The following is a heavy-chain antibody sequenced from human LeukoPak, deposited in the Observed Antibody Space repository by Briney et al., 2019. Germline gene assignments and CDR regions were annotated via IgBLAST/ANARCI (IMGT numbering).Heavy chain of an antibody. Sequence: ASVKVSCKASGGTFSSYAISWVRQAPGQGLEWMGRIIPIFGTANYAQKFQGRVTITTDESTSTAYMEMSRLRSEDTAVYYCARGSYYVYAFDSWGQGTMVTASS. CDR1: GGTFSSYA. CDR3: ARGSYYVYAFDS. V-gene: IGHV1-69*05. D-gene: IGHD3-10*02. CDR2: IIPIFGTA. J-gene: IGHJ3*02.